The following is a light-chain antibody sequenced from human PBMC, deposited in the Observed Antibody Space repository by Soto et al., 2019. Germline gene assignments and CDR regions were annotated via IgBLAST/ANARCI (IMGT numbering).Light chain of an antibody. CDR2: GAS. J-gene: IGKJ4*01. CDR1: QGIASS. CDR3: QQCNSYPLT. V-gene: IGKV1-9*01. Sequence: DIHLTQYPSFLSASVGDRVTITCRASQGIASSLAWYQQKAGKAPKLLIYGASTLETGVPSRFSGSGPGTEFTLTISSLQPEEFGIYYCQQCNSYPLTFGGGTKVEIK.